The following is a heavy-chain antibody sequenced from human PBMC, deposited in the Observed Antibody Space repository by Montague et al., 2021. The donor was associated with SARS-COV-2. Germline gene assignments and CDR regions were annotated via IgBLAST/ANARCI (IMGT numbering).Heavy chain of an antibody. V-gene: IGHV4-61*02. CDR3: ARDGYSSGWNGLHWFDP. D-gene: IGHD6-25*01. J-gene: IGHJ5*02. CDR1: IGSISSGSYY. CDR2: IDTSGST. Sequence: TLSLTCTVSIGSISSGSYYWSWIRQPAGKGLEWIGRIDTSGSTNYXXXLKSRVTISVDTSKNRFSLKLSSVTAADTAVYYCARDGYSSGWNGLHWFDPWGQGTLVTVSS.